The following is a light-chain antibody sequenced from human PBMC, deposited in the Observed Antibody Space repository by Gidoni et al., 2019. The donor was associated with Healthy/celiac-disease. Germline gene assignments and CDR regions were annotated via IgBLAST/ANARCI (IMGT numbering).Light chain of an antibody. J-gene: IGLJ2*01. Sequence: SYELTQPPSVSVSPGQTASITCSGDKLGDQYACWYQQKPGQSPVLVNYQDSKRPSGIPERFSGSNSGNTATLTISGTQAMDEADYYCQAWDSSTVVFGGGTKLTVL. CDR1: KLGDQY. V-gene: IGLV3-1*01. CDR2: QDS. CDR3: QAWDSSTVV.